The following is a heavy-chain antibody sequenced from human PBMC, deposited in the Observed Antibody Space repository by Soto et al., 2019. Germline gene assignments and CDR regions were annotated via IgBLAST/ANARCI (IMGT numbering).Heavy chain of an antibody. CDR1: GFTFSGYG. CDR3: AKDRESWIQLWSNSNYFDY. CDR2: ISYDGSNK. J-gene: IGHJ4*02. Sequence: GGSLRLSCAASGFTFSGYGIHWVRQAPGKGLEWVAVISYDGSNKYYADSVKGRFTISRDNSKNTLYLQMNSLRAEDTAVYYCAKDRESWIQLWSNSNYFDYWGRGTLVTVSS. V-gene: IGHV3-30*18. D-gene: IGHD5-18*01.